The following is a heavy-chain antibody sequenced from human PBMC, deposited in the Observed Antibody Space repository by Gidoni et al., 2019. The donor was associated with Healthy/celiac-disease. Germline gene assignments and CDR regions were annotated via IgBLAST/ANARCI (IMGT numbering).Heavy chain of an antibody. CDR1: VGTFSSHP. V-gene: IGHV1-69*09. Sequence: QVQLVQSGAEVKKPASSVKVSCKASVGTFSSHPISWVRQAPGQGLEWMGRIIPILGIANYAQKFQGRVTITEDKSTSTAYMERSSLRSEDTAVYYCARAAYCSGGSCYLAHFDYWGQGTLVTVSS. CDR3: ARAAYCSGGSCYLAHFDY. J-gene: IGHJ4*02. CDR2: IIPILGIA. D-gene: IGHD2-15*01.